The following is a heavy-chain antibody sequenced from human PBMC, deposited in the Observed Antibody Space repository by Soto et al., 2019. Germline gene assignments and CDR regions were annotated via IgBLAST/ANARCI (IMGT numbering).Heavy chain of an antibody. Sequence: QLQLQESGPGLVKPSETLSLTCTVSGGSISSSSYYWGWIRQPPGKGLEWIGSIYYSGSTYYNPSPKTRVPISVATSKNQFSLQLRSVTAADTAVYYCARPFESDFWSGYYTAWFDPWGQGTLVTVSS. D-gene: IGHD3-3*01. CDR1: GGSISSSSYY. V-gene: IGHV4-39*01. CDR3: ARPFESDFWSGYYTAWFDP. J-gene: IGHJ5*02. CDR2: IYYSGST.